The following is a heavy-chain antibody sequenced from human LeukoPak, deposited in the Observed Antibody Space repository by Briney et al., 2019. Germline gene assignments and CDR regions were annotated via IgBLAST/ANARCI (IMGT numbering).Heavy chain of an antibody. J-gene: IGHJ4*02. CDR1: GFTFSSYA. D-gene: IGHD3-3*01. V-gene: IGHV3-23*01. CDR3: ATAIFGVVSHSDY. CDR2: ISGSGGST. Sequence: QTGGSLRLSCAASGFTFSSYAMSWVRQAPGKGLEWVSAISGSGGSTYYADSVKGRFTISRDNSKNTLYLQMNSLRAEDTAVYYCATAIFGVVSHSDYWGQGTLVTVSS.